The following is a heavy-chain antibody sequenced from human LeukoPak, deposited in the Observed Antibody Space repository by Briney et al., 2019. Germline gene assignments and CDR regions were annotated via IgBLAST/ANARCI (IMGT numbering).Heavy chain of an antibody. CDR3: ARVLNPWFGEFAFDY. CDR2: IYYSGST. V-gene: IGHV4-61*01. CDR1: DYSISSGYY. D-gene: IGHD3-10*01. Sequence: SETLSLTCTVSDYSISSGYYWSWIRQPPGKRLEWIGYIYYSGSTNYNPSLKSRLTISLDTSKNQFSLKLSSVTAADTAVYYCARVLNPWFGEFAFDYWGQGALVIVSS. J-gene: IGHJ4*02.